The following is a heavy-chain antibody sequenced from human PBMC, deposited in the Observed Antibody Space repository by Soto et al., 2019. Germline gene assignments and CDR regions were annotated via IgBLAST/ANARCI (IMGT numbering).Heavy chain of an antibody. D-gene: IGHD7-27*01. J-gene: IGHJ4*02. V-gene: IGHV3-53*01. CDR2: IYSDGST. CDR3: ARASSRWGSEAAY. Sequence: EVQLVESGGGLIHPGGSLRLSCAASGLTVSGNYMGWVRQAPGMGLEWVSGIYSDGSTIYAHSAKGRFTIFRDTSKNTLYLQMNSLRAEDTAVYHCARASSRWGSEAAYWGQGTLVTVSS. CDR1: GLTVSGNY.